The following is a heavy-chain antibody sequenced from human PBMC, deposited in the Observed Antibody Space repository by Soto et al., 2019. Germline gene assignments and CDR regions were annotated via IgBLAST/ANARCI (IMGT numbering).Heavy chain of an antibody. V-gene: IGHV3-23*01. J-gene: IGHJ4*02. CDR1: GFTFSTYA. CDR3: AKAPTNYGSGSYYYY. D-gene: IGHD3-10*01. Sequence: EVQLLESGGGLVQPGGSLRLSCAASGFTFSTYAMSWVRQAPGKGLEWVSAISGSGGSTYYADSVKGRFTISRDNSKNTLYLQMNSLRAEDTAVYYCAKAPTNYGSGSYYYYWGQGTLVTVSS. CDR2: ISGSGGST.